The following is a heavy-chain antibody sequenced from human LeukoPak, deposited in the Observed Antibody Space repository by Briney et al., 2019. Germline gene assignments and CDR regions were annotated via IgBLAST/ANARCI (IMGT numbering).Heavy chain of an antibody. CDR3: ARQGSYYDSSGYYLNGFDY. J-gene: IGHJ4*02. D-gene: IGHD3-22*01. CDR1: GYSFTSYW. CDR2: IYPGDSDT. Sequence: GESLKISCKSSGYSFTSYWIGWVRQMPGKGLEWMGIIYPGDSDTRYSPSFQGQVTISADKSISTAYLQWSSLKASDTAMYYCARQGSYYDSSGYYLNGFDYWGQGTLVTVSS. V-gene: IGHV5-51*01.